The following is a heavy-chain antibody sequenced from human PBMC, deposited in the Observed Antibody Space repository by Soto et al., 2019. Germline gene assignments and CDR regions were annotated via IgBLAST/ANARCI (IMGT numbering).Heavy chain of an antibody. CDR2: SIPIFGTA. J-gene: IGHJ6*02. D-gene: IGHD5-18*01. CDR3: ARGRGYRGDDQYSSFATDV. CDR1: GGAFNNYP. V-gene: IGHV1-69*13. Sequence: GASVKVSCKAAGGAFNNYPITWVRQAPGQGLEWMGGSIPIFGTANYAQKFQGRVTISVDESTSTAYMELSSLRSEDTAVYYCARGRGYRGDDQYSSFATDVWGQGPTVTVSS.